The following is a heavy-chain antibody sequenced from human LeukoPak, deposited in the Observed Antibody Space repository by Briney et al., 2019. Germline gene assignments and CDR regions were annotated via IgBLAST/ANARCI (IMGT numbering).Heavy chain of an antibody. CDR3: ARLGSSWFMGTFDY. D-gene: IGHD6-13*01. CDR2: IKQDGSEK. CDR1: GFTFSSYW. Sequence: GGSLRLSCAASGFTFSSYWMSWVRQAPGKGLEWVANIKQDGSEKYYVDSVKGRFTISRDNSKNTLYLQMNSLRAEDTAVYYCARLGSSWFMGTFDYWGQGTLVTVSS. V-gene: IGHV3-7*01. J-gene: IGHJ4*02.